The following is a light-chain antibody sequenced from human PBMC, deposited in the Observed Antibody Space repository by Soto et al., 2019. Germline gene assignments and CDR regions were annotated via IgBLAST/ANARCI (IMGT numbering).Light chain of an antibody. J-gene: IGKJ1*01. V-gene: IGKV3-11*01. CDR2: DAS. Sequence: EIVLTQSPATLSLSPGESATLSCRASQSVTTYLAWYQQKPGQAPRLLIYDASNRATGIPARFSGSGSGTDFTLTISSLEPEDFALYYCQQRNYWPRTFGQGTKVEIK. CDR1: QSVTTY. CDR3: QQRNYWPRT.